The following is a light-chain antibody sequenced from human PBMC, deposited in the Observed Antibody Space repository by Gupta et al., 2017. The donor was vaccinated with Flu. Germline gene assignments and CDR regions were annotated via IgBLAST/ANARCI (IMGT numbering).Light chain of an antibody. CDR2: KNN. J-gene: IGLJ3*02. CDR3: AAEESSNRGV. Sequence: QRATSSCAGGTSIGGSNYVCLDQHPPATPHNLLFYKNNRRPAGVPGRFSASKSGTAASLTISGHGEEEAADYYSAAEESSNRGVFGGGTKLTVL. CDR1: TSIGGSNY. V-gene: IGLV1-47*01.